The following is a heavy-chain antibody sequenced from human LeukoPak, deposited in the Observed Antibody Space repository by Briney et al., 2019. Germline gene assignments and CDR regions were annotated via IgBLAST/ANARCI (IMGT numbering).Heavy chain of an antibody. Sequence: GGSLRLSWAASGFTFSSYSMNWVRQAPGKGLEWVSSISSSSSYIYYADSVKGRFTISRDNAKNSLYLQMNSLRAEDTAVYYCARGGRGSYYYYMDVWGKGTTVTVSS. D-gene: IGHD1-26*01. V-gene: IGHV3-21*01. J-gene: IGHJ6*03. CDR1: GFTFSSYS. CDR2: ISSSSSYI. CDR3: ARGGRGSYYYYMDV.